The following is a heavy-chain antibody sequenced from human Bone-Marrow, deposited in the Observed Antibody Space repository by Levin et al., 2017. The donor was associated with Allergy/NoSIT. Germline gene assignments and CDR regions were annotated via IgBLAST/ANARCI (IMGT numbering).Heavy chain of an antibody. CDR2: IYNSGST. Sequence: PSETLSLTCTVSGGSVSSGYYYWSWIRQPPGKGLEFIGFIYNSGSTNYNPSLKSRVTISLDSSRNQFSLNLSSVTAADTAVYYCARDFGGTGRWDAFHIWGQGTMVTVSS. J-gene: IGHJ3*02. CDR3: ARDFGGTGRWDAFHI. CDR1: GGSVSSGYYY. D-gene: IGHD1-1*01. V-gene: IGHV4-61*01.